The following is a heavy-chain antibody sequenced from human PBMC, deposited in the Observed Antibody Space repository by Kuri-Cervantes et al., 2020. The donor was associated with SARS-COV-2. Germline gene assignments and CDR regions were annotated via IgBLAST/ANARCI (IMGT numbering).Heavy chain of an antibody. V-gene: IGHV4-39*01. CDR3: ARHSEVQWGTYY. CDR2: IYYSGSN. J-gene: IGHJ4*02. D-gene: IGHD1-7*01. Sequence: SETLSLTCAVYGGSFSSYYWGWIRQPPGKGLEWVESIYYSGSNYYNPSLKSRVTISVNTSKNQFSLKLSSVTAADTAVYYCARHSEVQWGTYYWGQGTLVTVSS. CDR1: GGSFSSYY.